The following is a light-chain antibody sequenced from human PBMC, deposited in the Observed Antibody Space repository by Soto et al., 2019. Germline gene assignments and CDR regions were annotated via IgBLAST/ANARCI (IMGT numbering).Light chain of an antibody. CDR3: QSYDSRLSGWV. CDR2: GNS. CDR1: SSNIGAPYD. J-gene: IGLJ3*02. V-gene: IGLV1-40*01. Sequence: QSVLTQPPSVSGAPGQRVTISCTGDSSNIGAPYDVHWYQQLPGAVPKLLISGNSNRPSGVPDRFSGSKSGPSASLAITGLQAEDEADYYCQSYDSRLSGWVFGGGTKLTVL.